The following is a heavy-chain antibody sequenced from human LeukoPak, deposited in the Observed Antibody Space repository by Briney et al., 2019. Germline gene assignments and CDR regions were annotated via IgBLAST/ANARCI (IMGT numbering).Heavy chain of an antibody. D-gene: IGHD6-6*01. CDR2: ISSSSSYI. J-gene: IGHJ4*02. Sequence: GGSLRLSCAASGFTFSSCSMNWVRQAPGKGLEWVSSISSSSSYIYYADSVKGRSTISRDNAKNSLYLQMNSLRAEDTAVYCCAREGISSGSSSPFDYWGQGTLVTVSS. CDR1: GFTFSSCS. CDR3: AREGISSGSSSPFDY. V-gene: IGHV3-21*01.